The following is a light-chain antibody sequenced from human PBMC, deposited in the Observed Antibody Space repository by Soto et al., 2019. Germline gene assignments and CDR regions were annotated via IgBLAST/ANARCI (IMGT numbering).Light chain of an antibody. J-gene: IGKJ2*01. CDR3: QLYGTSPMYT. CDR2: GAS. Sequence: EIVLTQSPGPLSLSPGERATLSCRASQRIAGSYLAWYQQKPGQAPRVPIYGASVRAAGIPDRSSGSGSGTDFTITISRLEPEDFAVFYCQLYGTSPMYTFGQGTKLEIK. CDR1: QRIAGSY. V-gene: IGKV3-20*01.